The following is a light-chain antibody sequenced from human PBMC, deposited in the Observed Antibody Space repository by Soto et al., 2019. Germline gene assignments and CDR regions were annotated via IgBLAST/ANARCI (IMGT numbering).Light chain of an antibody. CDR2: ATS. V-gene: IGKV1-27*01. CDR1: QGIAPY. Sequence: DVQMTQSPSSLSAFVGDRVTITCRSSQGIAPYLAWFQQKPGKGPKLLIYATSTWESGVPSRFSGSGSGTDFTLTISSLQPEDVGTYYCQKYNSAPLTFGGGTKVEIK. CDR3: QKYNSAPLT. J-gene: IGKJ4*01.